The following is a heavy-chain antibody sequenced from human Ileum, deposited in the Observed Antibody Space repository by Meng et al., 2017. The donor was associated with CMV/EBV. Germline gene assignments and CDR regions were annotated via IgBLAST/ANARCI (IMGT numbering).Heavy chain of an antibody. D-gene: IGHD6-19*01. CDR1: GFTITDYY. J-gene: IGHJ4*02. V-gene: IGHV1-2*02. CDR2: INSKNGGT. Sequence: KASGFTITDYYMYWVRQAPGQGLESMGWINSKNGGTGYAQKYKGRVTMTRDTSINTIYMELGGLRSDDTAVYFCARGKGDSIGWYNYWGQGTLVTVSS. CDR3: ARGKGDSIGWYNY.